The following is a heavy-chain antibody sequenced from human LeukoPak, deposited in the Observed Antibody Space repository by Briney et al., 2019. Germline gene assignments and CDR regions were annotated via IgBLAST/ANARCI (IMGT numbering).Heavy chain of an antibody. J-gene: IGHJ3*02. D-gene: IGHD6-13*01. CDR2: IIPVLGVS. CDR1: GGSFSSFV. Sequence: SVKVSCKASGGSFSSFVITWVRQAPGQGLEWMGRIIPVLGVSNFAQKFQGRVTITTDESTSTAYMELSSLRSEDTAVYYCARDEYSSSFLDIWGQGTMVTVSS. CDR3: ARDEYSSSFLDI. V-gene: IGHV1-69*04.